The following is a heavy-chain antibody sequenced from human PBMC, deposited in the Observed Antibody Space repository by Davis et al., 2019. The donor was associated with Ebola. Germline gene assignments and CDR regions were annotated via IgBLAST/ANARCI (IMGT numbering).Heavy chain of an antibody. CDR3: ARIGVGAIRGGFDY. D-gene: IGHD1-26*01. Sequence: PSETLSLTCTVSGGSISSYYWSWIRQPPGKGLEWIGYIYYSGSTNYNPSLKSRVTISVDTSKNQFSLKLSSVTAADTAVYYCARIGVGAIRGGFDYWGQGTLVTVSS. CDR1: GGSISSYY. CDR2: IYYSGST. V-gene: IGHV4-59*01. J-gene: IGHJ4*02.